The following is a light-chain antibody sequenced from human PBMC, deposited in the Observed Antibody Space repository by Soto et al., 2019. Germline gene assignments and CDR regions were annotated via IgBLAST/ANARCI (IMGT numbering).Light chain of an antibody. V-gene: IGKV1-39*01. J-gene: IGKJ2*01. CDR1: HSISSF. CDR2: GAS. Sequence: DFQLTQSPSSLSASVGDRVTITCRASHSISSFLNWYQQKPGKAPRLLIYGASSLQRGVPSWFSGSGSGTEFTLTISSLQPEDFATYYCQQLSNSLMSTFGQGTHLEIK. CDR3: QQLSNSLMST.